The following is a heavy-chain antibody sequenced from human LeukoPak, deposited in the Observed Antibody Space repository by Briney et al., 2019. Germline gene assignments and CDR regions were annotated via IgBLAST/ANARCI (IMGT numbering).Heavy chain of an antibody. Sequence: PGGSLRLSCAASGFTFSSYAMSWVRQASGKGLEWVAFIRYDGSNKYYADSVKGRFTISRDNSKNTLYLQMNSLRAEDTAVYYCAKSGYDFGGWFDPWGQGTLVTVSS. J-gene: IGHJ5*02. D-gene: IGHD5-12*01. V-gene: IGHV3-30*02. CDR2: IRYDGSNK. CDR1: GFTFSSYA. CDR3: AKSGYDFGGWFDP.